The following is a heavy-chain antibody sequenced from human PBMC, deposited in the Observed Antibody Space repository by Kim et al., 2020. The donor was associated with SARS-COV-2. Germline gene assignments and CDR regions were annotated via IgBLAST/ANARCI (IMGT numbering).Heavy chain of an antibody. J-gene: IGHJ5*02. CDR2: ISGSGGST. D-gene: IGHD3-10*01. Sequence: GGSLRLSCAASGFTFSSYAMSWVRQAPGKGLEWVSAISGSGGSTYYADSVKGRFTISRDNSKNTLYLQMNSLRAEDTAVYYCAKWGASYYYGSGAFDPWGQGTLVTVSS. CDR3: AKWGASYYYGSGAFDP. V-gene: IGHV3-23*01. CDR1: GFTFSSYA.